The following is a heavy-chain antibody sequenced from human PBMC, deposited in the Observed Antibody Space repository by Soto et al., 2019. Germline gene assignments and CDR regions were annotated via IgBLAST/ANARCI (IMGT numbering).Heavy chain of an antibody. CDR1: GFTFSSYS. Sequence: GSLRLSCAASGFTFSSYSMNWVRQAPGKVLEWVSSISSSSSYIYYADSVKGRFTISRDNAKNSLYLQMNSLRAEDTAVYYCARDSDVDTAMVLYYYYGMDVWGQGXTVTVPS. J-gene: IGHJ6*02. CDR3: ARDSDVDTAMVLYYYYGMDV. CDR2: ISSSSSYI. D-gene: IGHD5-18*01. V-gene: IGHV3-21*01.